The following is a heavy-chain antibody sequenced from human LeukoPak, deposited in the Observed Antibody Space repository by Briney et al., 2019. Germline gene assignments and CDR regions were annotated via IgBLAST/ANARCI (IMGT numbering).Heavy chain of an antibody. V-gene: IGHV3-23*01. Sequence: PGGSLRLSCAASRFTFSAYYMSWIRQAPGKGLEWVSAISGSRGSPSYADSVKGQFTNSRDNSKNPLYLQMNSLKAEDPAVYYCAKDKSLEHSSPNDAFDIWGQGTMVTVSS. J-gene: IGHJ3*02. D-gene: IGHD6-6*01. CDR3: AKDKSLEHSSPNDAFDI. CDR2: ISGSRGSP. CDR1: RFTFSAYY.